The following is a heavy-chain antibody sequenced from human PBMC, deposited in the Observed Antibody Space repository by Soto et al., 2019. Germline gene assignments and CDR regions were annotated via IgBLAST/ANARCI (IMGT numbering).Heavy chain of an antibody. Sequence: QVQLLQSGAEVKKPGASVMVSCRASDYTFSNYGITWVRQALGQGLEWMGWFSAYNGDTNYAQNLQDRVTMTTDTSTSTAYMELTSLRSDDTAVYYCARVGSAFDYWGQGTLVTVSS. CDR3: ARVGSAFDY. J-gene: IGHJ4*02. CDR2: FSAYNGDT. V-gene: IGHV1-18*01. CDR1: DYTFSNYG. D-gene: IGHD1-26*01.